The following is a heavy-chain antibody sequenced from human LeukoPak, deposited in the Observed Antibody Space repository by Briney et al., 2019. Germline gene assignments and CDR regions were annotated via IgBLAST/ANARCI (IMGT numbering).Heavy chain of an antibody. V-gene: IGHV4-4*07. CDR2: IYTSGST. D-gene: IGHD4-17*01. J-gene: IGHJ2*01. CDR3: ARVGGDYGFWYFDL. CDR1: GGSISSYY. Sequence: PSETLSLTCTVSGGSISSYYWSWIRQPAGRGLEWIGRIYTSGSTNYNPSLKSRVTMSVDTSKNQFSLKLSSVTAADTAVYYCARVGGDYGFWYFDLWGRGTLVTVSS.